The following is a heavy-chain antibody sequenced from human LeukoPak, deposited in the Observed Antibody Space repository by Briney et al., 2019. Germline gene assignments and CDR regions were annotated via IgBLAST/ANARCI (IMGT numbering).Heavy chain of an antibody. Sequence: PSETLSLTCTVSGGSISSSSYYWGWIRQPPGKGLEWIGSIYYSGSTYYNPSLKSRVTISVDTSKNQFSLKLSSVTAADTAVYYCARSPSTVVADYWGQGTLVTDSS. J-gene: IGHJ4*02. CDR1: GGSISSSSYY. V-gene: IGHV4-39*07. CDR2: IYYSGST. D-gene: IGHD2-15*01. CDR3: ARSPSTVVADY.